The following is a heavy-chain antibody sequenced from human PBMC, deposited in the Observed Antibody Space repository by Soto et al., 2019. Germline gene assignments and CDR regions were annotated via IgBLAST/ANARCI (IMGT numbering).Heavy chain of an antibody. CDR1: GYTFTSYD. CDR2: MNPNSGNT. CDR3: ASARSYGFYYFDY. D-gene: IGHD5-18*01. Sequence: ASVKVSYKASGYTFTSYDINWVRQATGQGLEWMGWMNPNSGNTGYAQKFQGRVTMTRNTSISTAYMELSSLRSEDTAVYYCASARSYGFYYFDYWGQGTLVTVSS. J-gene: IGHJ4*02. V-gene: IGHV1-8*01.